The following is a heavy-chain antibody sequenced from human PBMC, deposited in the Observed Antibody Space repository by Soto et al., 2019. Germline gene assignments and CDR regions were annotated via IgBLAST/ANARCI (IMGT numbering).Heavy chain of an antibody. CDR3: ARGNKYIYGTGVYNWFEP. V-gene: IGHV1-3*01. CDR2: INAANGDT. CDR1: GYTFTSYG. Sequence: ASVKVSCTAFGYTFTSYGIHWVRQAPGQRLEWMGWINAANGDTKYSPKFQGRVTITRNTSISTAYMELSSLRSEDTAVYYCARGNKYIYGTGVYNWFEPWGPGTLVT. J-gene: IGHJ5*02. D-gene: IGHD5-18*01.